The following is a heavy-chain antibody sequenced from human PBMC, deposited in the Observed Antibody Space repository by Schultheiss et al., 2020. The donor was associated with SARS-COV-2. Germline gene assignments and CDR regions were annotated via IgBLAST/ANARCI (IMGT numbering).Heavy chain of an antibody. CDR3: ASALGGPYYFDY. D-gene: IGHD2-15*01. CDR1: GFTFSSYA. Sequence: GGSLRLSCSASGFTFSSYAMHWVRQAPGKGLEYVSAISSNGGSTYYADSVKGRFTISRDNAKNTLFLQMDSLRAEDTAVYYCASALGGPYYFDYWGQGTLVTVSS. J-gene: IGHJ4*02. V-gene: IGHV3-64*04. CDR2: ISSNGGST.